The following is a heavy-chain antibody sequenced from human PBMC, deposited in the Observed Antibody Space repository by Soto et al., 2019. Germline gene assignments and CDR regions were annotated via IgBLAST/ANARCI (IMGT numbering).Heavy chain of an antibody. CDR3: ARDPQQSGRPSYGMDV. D-gene: IGHD1-1*01. J-gene: IGHJ6*02. Sequence: GGSLRLSCAASGFTFSSYSMNWVCQAPGKGLEWVSSISSSSSYIYYADSVKGRFTISRDNAKNSLYLQMNSLRAEDTAVYYCARDPQQSGRPSYGMDVWGQGTTVTVYS. CDR1: GFTFSSYS. V-gene: IGHV3-21*01. CDR2: ISSSSSYI.